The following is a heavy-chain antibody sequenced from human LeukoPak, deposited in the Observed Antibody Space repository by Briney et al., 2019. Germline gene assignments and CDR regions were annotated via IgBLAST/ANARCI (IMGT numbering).Heavy chain of an antibody. Sequence: ASVKVSCKASGGTFSSYGISWVRQAPGQGLEWMGWISAYNGNTNYAQKLQGRVTMTTDTSTSTAYMELRSLRSDDTAVYYCARDPQVCYFDYWGQGTLVTVSS. V-gene: IGHV1-18*01. J-gene: IGHJ4*02. CDR2: ISAYNGNT. CDR3: ARDPQVCYFDY. CDR1: GGTFSSYG.